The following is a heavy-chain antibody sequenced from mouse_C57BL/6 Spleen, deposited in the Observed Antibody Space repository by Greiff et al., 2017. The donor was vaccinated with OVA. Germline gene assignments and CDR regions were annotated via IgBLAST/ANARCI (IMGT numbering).Heavy chain of an antibody. CDR3: ARSDGYDEAAWFAY. D-gene: IGHD2-2*01. J-gene: IGHJ3*01. V-gene: IGHV1-81*01. CDR2: IYPRSGNT. Sequence: VKLQESGAELARPGASVKLSCKASGYTFTSYGISWVKQRTGQGLEWIGEIYPRSGNTYYNEKFKGKATLTADKSSSTAYMELRSLTSEDSAVYFCARSDGYDEAAWFAYWGQGTLVTVSA. CDR1: GYTFTSYG.